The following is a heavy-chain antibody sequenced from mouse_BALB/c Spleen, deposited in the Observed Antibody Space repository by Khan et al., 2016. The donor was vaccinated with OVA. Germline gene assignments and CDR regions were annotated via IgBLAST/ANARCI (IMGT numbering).Heavy chain of an antibody. CDR1: GYTFTSYW. CDR2: TNPTNGRT. CDR3: ARIMKIVATYFDY. D-gene: IGHD1-1*01. Sequence: QVQLQPHGAELVKSGASVKMSCKATGYTFTSYWTHWVKLRLGQGLEWFAETNPTNGRTYYNEKFKSKATMTVDKSSSTVHLVFSGPKIEDSAVFCLARIMKIVATYFDYWGQGTALTVSS. J-gene: IGHJ2*01. V-gene: IGHV1S81*02.